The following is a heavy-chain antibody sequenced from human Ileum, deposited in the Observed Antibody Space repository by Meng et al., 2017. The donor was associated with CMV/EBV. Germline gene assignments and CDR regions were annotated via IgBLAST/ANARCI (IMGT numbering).Heavy chain of an antibody. J-gene: IGHJ5*02. Sequence: GESLKISCTGSGFNVTTNYMSWVRQAPGKGPEWVSVIYAGGTTYLAGSVKGRFTVSRDNSRNTVYLHMSSLRPEDTAVYYCARQFTLLWFAGFGPWGQGTLVTVTS. V-gene: IGHV3-66*02. CDR1: GFNVTTNY. D-gene: IGHD3-10*01. CDR2: IYAGGTT. CDR3: ARQFTLLWFAGFGP.